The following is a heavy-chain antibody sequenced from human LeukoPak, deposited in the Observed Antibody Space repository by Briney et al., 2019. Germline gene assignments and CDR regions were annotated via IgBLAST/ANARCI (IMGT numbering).Heavy chain of an antibody. CDR2: ISWDSGNT. V-gene: IGHV3-9*01. J-gene: IGHJ3*01. D-gene: IGHD3-9*01. Sequence: GGSLRLSCIGSGFSLDDYAMRWVRQAPGKGLEWVSSISWDSGNTAYADSVKGRFTISRDNENNSLYLQMNSVRPEDTAFYFCIKDMGFDLLKDAFDVWGQGTLVTVSS. CDR3: IKDMGFDLLKDAFDV. CDR1: GFSLDDYA.